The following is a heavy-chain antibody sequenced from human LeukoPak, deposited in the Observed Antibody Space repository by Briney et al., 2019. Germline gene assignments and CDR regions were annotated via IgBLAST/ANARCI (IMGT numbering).Heavy chain of an antibody. V-gene: IGHV4-34*01. J-gene: IGHJ5*02. Sequence: SGTLSLTCAVYGGSFSGYYWSWIRQPPGKGLEWIGEINHSGSTNYNPSLKSRVTISVDTSKNQFSLKLSSVTAADTAVYYCARVTSPYYYGSGRKNWFDPWGQGTLVTVSS. D-gene: IGHD3-10*01. CDR2: INHSGST. CDR3: ARVTSPYYYGSGRKNWFDP. CDR1: GGSFSGYY.